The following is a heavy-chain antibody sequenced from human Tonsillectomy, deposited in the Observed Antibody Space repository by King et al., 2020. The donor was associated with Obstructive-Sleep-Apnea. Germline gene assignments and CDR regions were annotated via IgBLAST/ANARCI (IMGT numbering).Heavy chain of an antibody. CDR1: GYTFTSYG. J-gene: IGHJ6*02. V-gene: IGHV1-18*04. CDR3: ARFSHSYGTGTYYGMDV. Sequence: QLVQSGAEVKKPGASVKVSCKASGYTFTSYGISWVRQAPGQGLEWMGWISAYNGNTNYAQKLQGRVTMTTDTSTSTAYMELRSLRSDDTAVYYCARFSHSYGTGTYYGMDVWGQGTTVTVSS. CDR2: ISAYNGNT. D-gene: IGHD5-18*01.